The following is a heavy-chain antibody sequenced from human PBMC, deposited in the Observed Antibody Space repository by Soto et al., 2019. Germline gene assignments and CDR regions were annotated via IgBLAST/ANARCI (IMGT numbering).Heavy chain of an antibody. Sequence: QVQLVQSGAEVKKPGASVKLSCKASGFTFSKYAMHWVRQAPGQRLEWMGWINVGNGNTKYSQKFQGRVTIIRDTNASTVSMELSSLRYEDSAVYYCARDLRFYFYGMDVWGQGTTVTVSS. CDR2: INVGNGNT. CDR1: GFTFSKYA. V-gene: IGHV1-3*01. D-gene: IGHD3-3*01. CDR3: ARDLRFYFYGMDV. J-gene: IGHJ6*02.